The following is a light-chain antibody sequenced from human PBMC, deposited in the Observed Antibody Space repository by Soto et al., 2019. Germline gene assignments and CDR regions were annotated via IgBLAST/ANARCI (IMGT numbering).Light chain of an antibody. J-gene: IGKJ4*01. CDR2: DAS. V-gene: IGKV3D-15*01. Sequence: VIAQSPATLSSSPGERATLSCRASQTVGVRLAWYQHKPGQAPRLLIYDASNRATGIPSRFSGGGSGTDFTLTISSLQPEDFATYYCQQYNIYPSTFGGGTKVDI. CDR3: QQYNIYPST. CDR1: QTVGVR.